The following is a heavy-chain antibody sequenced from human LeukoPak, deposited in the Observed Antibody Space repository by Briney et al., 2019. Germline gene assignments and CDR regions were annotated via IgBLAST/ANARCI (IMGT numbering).Heavy chain of an antibody. J-gene: IGHJ4*02. D-gene: IGHD3-22*01. V-gene: IGHV4-4*02. CDR3: AGYFDGSPGFYPGDN. CDR2: IHHSGGA. Sequence: SGTLSLTCAVSGASIISSVWWSWVRQPPGKGLEWIGEIHHSGGANYSPSLRSRLTITIDTSKGHLSLNLSSVTAADTAVYYCAGYFDGSPGFYPGDNWDQGTLVIVSS. CDR1: GASIISSVW.